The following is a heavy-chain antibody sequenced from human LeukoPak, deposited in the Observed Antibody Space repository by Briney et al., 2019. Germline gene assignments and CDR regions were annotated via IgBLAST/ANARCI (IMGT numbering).Heavy chain of an antibody. J-gene: IGHJ3*02. CDR2: IRSKAYGGTT. CDR1: GFTVSSNY. D-gene: IGHD4-17*01. V-gene: IGHV3-49*04. CDR3: TRARIPRPTRFDAFDI. Sequence: GGSLRLSCAASGFTVSSNYMSWVRQAPGKGLEWVGFIRSKAYGGTTEYAASVKGRFTISRDDSKSIAYLQMNSLKTEDTAVYYCTRARIPRPTRFDAFDIWGQGTMVTVSS.